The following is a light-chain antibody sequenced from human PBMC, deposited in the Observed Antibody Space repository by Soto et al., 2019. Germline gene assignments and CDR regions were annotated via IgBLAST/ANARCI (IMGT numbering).Light chain of an antibody. CDR2: GTS. Sequence: VVLAHIKSTLSLCPGEECTLSCWSSQSFSSNYLAWYRQKPGQAPRLLIYGTSNRATGIPDRFSGSGSGIDFTLISCSLVPEDSAVYYCPPSSNWPPVFTFGQGTRLEIK. CDR1: QSFSSNY. V-gene: IGKV3D-20*02. J-gene: IGKJ5*01. CDR3: PPSSNWPPVFT.